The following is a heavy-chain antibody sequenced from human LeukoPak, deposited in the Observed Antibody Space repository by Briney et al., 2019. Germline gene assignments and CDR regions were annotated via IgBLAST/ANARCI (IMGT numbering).Heavy chain of an antibody. Sequence: ASVKVSCKASGYTFTGYYMHWVRQAPGQGLEWMGWINPNSGGTNYAQKFQGRVTMTRDTSISTAYMELSRLRSDDTAVYYCARQIKTGYGRRVDPWGQGTLVTVSS. CDR3: ARQIKTGYGRRVDP. J-gene: IGHJ5*02. CDR1: GYTFTGYY. D-gene: IGHD1-26*01. CDR2: INPNSGGT. V-gene: IGHV1-2*02.